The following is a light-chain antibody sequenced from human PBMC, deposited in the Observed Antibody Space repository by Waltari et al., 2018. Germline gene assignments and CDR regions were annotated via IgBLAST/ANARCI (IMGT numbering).Light chain of an antibody. Sequence: QSALTPPASVSGSPGQSITISCTGTSSDIGGYNYVSWYQQHPGKAPQLMIYEVSYRPSGISNRFSGSKSGNTASLTIAGLRSEDEADYYCSSYTGSSLVFGGGTKLTVL. J-gene: IGLJ3*02. V-gene: IGLV2-14*01. CDR3: SSYTGSSLV. CDR2: EVS. CDR1: SSDIGGYNY.